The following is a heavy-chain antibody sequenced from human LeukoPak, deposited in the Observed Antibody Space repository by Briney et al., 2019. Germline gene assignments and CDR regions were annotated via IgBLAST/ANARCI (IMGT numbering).Heavy chain of an antibody. J-gene: IGHJ5*02. CDR3: ARDKYDSSGYYFEDWFDP. CDR2: IYYSGST. V-gene: IGHV4-31*03. Sequence: SQTLSLTCTVSGGSISSGGYYWSWIRQHPGKGLEWIGYIYYSGSTYYNPSLKSRVTISVDTSKNQFSLKLSSVTAADTAAYYCARDKYDSSGYYFEDWFDPWGQGTLVTVSS. CDR1: GGSISSGGYY. D-gene: IGHD3-22*01.